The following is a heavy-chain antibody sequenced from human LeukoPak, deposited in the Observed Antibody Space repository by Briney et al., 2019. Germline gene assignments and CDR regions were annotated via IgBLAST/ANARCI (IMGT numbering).Heavy chain of an antibody. Sequence: PGGSLRLSCAASGFTFSKYGIHWVRQAPGKGLEWVAVISYDGSNKYYADSVKGRFTISRDNSKNTLYLQMNSLRAEDTAVYYCARHLTRGYSGYDLGRSYLDYWGQGTLVTVSS. CDR2: ISYDGSNK. CDR1: GFTFSKYG. D-gene: IGHD5-12*01. V-gene: IGHV3-30*03. J-gene: IGHJ4*02. CDR3: ARHLTRGYSGYDLGRSYLDY.